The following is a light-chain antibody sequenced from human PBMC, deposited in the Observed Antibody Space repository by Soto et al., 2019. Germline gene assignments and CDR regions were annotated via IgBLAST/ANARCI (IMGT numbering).Light chain of an antibody. Sequence: QSVLTQPPSASGTPGQRVTISCSGSSSNIGSNTVNWYQQLPGTAPKLLIYSNNQRPSGVPDRFSGSKSGTSASLAISGLQSEDAADYYCAAWDDSLNAYVFGTGTKVTV. V-gene: IGLV1-44*01. CDR3: AAWDDSLNAYV. CDR1: SSNIGSNT. CDR2: SNN. J-gene: IGLJ1*01.